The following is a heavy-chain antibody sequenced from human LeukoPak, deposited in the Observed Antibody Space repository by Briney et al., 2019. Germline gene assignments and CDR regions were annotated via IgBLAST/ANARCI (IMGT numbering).Heavy chain of an antibody. CDR2: IKHDGSEKQDGSEK. CDR3: ARSGRGVDSFYFYMDV. D-gene: IGHD3-10*01. V-gene: IGHV3-7*01. Sequence: PGGSLRLSCAAPGFTFSQYWMSWVRQAPGKGLEWVANIKHDGSEKQDGSEKNYVDSVKGRFTISRDNAKNSLYLQMNSLRAEDTAVYYCARSGRGVDSFYFYMDVWGKGTTVTVSS. J-gene: IGHJ6*03. CDR1: GFTFSQYW.